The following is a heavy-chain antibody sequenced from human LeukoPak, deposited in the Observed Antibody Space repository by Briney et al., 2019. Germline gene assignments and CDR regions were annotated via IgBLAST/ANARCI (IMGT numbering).Heavy chain of an antibody. Sequence: GGSLRLSCAASGFTFSSFGMHWVRQAPGKGLEWVADIWYNGSNKYYAESVKGRFTISRDNSKNTLYLQMNSLRAEDTAVYCCSRGGYGDYNNWFDPWGQGTLVIVSS. CDR3: SRGGYGDYNNWFDP. V-gene: IGHV3-33*01. CDR1: GFTFSSFG. CDR2: IWYNGSNK. J-gene: IGHJ5*02. D-gene: IGHD4-17*01.